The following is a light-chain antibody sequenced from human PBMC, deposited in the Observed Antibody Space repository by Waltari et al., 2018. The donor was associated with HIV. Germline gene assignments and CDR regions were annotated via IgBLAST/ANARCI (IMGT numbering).Light chain of an antibody. CDR2: GNS. J-gene: IGLJ2*01. V-gene: IGLV1-40*01. Sequence: QSVLTQPPSVSGAPGQRVTISCTGRSSKIGAGYDVHWYQQLPGTAPKLLIYGNSNRPSGVPDRFSGSKSGTSASLAITGLQAEDEADYYCQSYDSSLSGSKVFGGGTKLTVL. CDR1: SSKIGAGYD. CDR3: QSYDSSLSGSKV.